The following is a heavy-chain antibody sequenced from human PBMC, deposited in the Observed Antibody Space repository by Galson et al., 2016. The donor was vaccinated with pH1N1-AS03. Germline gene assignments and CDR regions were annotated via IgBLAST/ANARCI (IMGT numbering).Heavy chain of an antibody. CDR2: ISGSGTST. D-gene: IGHD2-2*01. V-gene: IGHV3-23*01. J-gene: IGHJ4*02. Sequence: SLRLSCAASGFTFSSYAMSWVRQAPGKGLEWVSVISGSGTSTFYADSVKGRFTISRDNSKHTLILQMDSLRADDTAVYYCAKSGSSSCYGRSDYWGQGTLVTVSS. CDR3: AKSGSSSCYGRSDY. CDR1: GFTFSSYA.